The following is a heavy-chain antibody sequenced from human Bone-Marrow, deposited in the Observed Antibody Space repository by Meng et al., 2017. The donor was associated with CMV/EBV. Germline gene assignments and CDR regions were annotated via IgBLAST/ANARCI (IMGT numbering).Heavy chain of an antibody. CDR3: AKGRWGHYYYGMDV. CDR2: ISWNSGSI. J-gene: IGHJ6*02. D-gene: IGHD3-16*01. V-gene: IGHV3-9*01. CDR1: GFTFDDYA. Sequence: GGSLRLSCAVSGFTFDDYAMHWVRQAPGKGLEWVSGISWNSGSIGYADSVKGRFTISRDNAKNSLYLQMNSLRAEDTALYYCAKGRWGHYYYGMDVLGQGTTVTVSS.